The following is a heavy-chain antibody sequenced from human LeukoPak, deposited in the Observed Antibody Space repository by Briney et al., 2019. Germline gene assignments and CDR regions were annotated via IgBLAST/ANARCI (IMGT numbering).Heavy chain of an antibody. D-gene: IGHD5-18*01. J-gene: IGHJ4*02. CDR2: INPNSGGP. CDR3: VRGYSYGFYLDY. V-gene: IGHV1-2*06. Sequence: ASVTVSCKTSGYSFTGYYIHWVRQAPGQELEWMGRINPNSGGPNYGQKFQGTVTMTRDTSISTAYLELSNLRSDDTAAYYCVRGYSYGFYLDYWGQGSLVTVSS. CDR1: GYSFTGYY.